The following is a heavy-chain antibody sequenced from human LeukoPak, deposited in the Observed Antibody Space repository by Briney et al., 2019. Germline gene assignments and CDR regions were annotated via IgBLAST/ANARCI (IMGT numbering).Heavy chain of an antibody. CDR2: IKQDGSEK. Sequence: GSLRLSCAASGFTFSSYSMNWVRQAPGKGLEWVANIKQDGSEKYYVDSVKGRFTVSRDTAENSLYLEMNSLRAEDTAVYFCAKYSSSHYYFDNWGQGTLVTVSS. D-gene: IGHD6-13*01. CDR3: AKYSSSHYYFDN. J-gene: IGHJ4*02. V-gene: IGHV3-7*01. CDR1: GFTFSSYS.